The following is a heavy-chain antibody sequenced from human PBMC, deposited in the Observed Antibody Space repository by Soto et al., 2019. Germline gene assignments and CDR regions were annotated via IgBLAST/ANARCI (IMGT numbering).Heavy chain of an antibody. V-gene: IGHV3-21*01. CDR3: VRPKGPGDYYHYMDV. CDR2: ITSSSRYI. Sequence: GGSLRLSCAASGFTFRDYNMNWVRQAPGKGLEWVSAITSSSRYIYYADSVKGRFTISRDNAKNSLYLQMNSLRAEDTAVYFCVRPKGPGDYYHYMDVWGKGTTVTVSS. CDR1: GFTFRDYN. J-gene: IGHJ6*03.